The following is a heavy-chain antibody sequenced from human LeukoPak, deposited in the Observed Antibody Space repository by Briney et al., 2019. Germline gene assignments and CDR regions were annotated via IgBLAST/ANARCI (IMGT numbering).Heavy chain of an antibody. D-gene: IGHD2-21*02. J-gene: IGHJ4*02. CDR3: AKDSTAIPVDY. Sequence: GGSLRLSCAASGFTFSSYSMNWVRQAPGKGLEWVSSISSSSSYIYYADSVKGRFTISRDNSKNTLYLQMNSLRAEDTAVYYCAKDSTAIPVDYWGQGTLVTVSS. CDR2: ISSSSSYI. CDR1: GFTFSSYS. V-gene: IGHV3-21*04.